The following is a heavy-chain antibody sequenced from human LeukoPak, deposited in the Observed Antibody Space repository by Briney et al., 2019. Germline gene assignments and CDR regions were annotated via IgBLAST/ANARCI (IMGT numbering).Heavy chain of an antibody. CDR3: ARDWLLRYSQGGFDN. CDR1: GYTFTGYY. CDR2: INPDSGDT. J-gene: IGHJ4*02. D-gene: IGHD3-9*01. V-gene: IGHV1-2*02. Sequence: ASVSVSCKASGYTFTGYYIHWVRQAPGQGLEWMGWINPDSGDTNYAQKFQGRVTMSRDTSIYTAYMELRSLRSDDTAVYFCARDWLLRYSQGGFDNWGQGSLVTVSS.